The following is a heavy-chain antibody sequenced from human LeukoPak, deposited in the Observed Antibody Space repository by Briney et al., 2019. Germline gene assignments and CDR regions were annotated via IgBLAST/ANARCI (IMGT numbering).Heavy chain of an antibody. V-gene: IGHV4-34*01. Sequence: QTSETLSLTCAVYGGSFSGYYWSWIRQPPGKGLEWIGEINHSGSTNYNPSLKSRVTISVDTSKNQFSLKLSSVTAADTAVYYCASPRGQWSGYDYWGQGTLVTVSS. CDR3: ASPRGQWSGYDY. J-gene: IGHJ4*02. D-gene: IGHD3-3*01. CDR2: INHSGST. CDR1: GGSFSGYY.